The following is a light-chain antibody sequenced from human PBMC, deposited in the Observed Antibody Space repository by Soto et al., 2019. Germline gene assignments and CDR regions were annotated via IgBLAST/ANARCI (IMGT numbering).Light chain of an antibody. J-gene: IGKJ1*01. Sequence: DIVLTQSPLSLPVTPGEPAPISCRSSQSLLHSNGYNYLDWYLQKPGQSPQLLIYLGSNRASGVPDRFNGSGSGTDFTLKISRVEAEDVGVYYCMQALQTPNTFGQGTKVEIK. CDR3: MQALQTPNT. CDR2: LGS. V-gene: IGKV2-28*01. CDR1: QSLLHSNGYNY.